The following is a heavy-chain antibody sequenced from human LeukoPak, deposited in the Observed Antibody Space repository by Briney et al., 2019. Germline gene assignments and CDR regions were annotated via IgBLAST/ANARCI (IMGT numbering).Heavy chain of an antibody. CDR3: AKANWVSNADAVW. Sequence: GGSLRLSCAASGFTFSSYAMNWVRQAPGKGLEWVSAISGSGGGTFYADSVRGRFTLSRDDSRNTVYLQMNNLRVEDTAIYYCAKANWVSNADAVWWGQGTQVTVSS. CDR1: GFTFSSYA. V-gene: IGHV3-23*01. CDR2: ISGSGGGT. J-gene: IGHJ4*02. D-gene: IGHD1-1*01.